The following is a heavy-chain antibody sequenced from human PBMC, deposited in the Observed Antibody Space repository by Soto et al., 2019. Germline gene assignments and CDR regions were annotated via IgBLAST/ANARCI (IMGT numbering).Heavy chain of an antibody. V-gene: IGHV4-39*05. D-gene: IGHD4-4*01. CDR3: VGGVTTPVDY. J-gene: IGHJ4*02. Sequence: SGTPSLTCTVSCGSISSSSFYWGWIRQPPGKGLEWIGSIYYSGSTYYNPSLKSRVTISVDTSKNQFSLKLSSVTAADTAVYYCVGGVTTPVDYWGQGTLVTVSS. CDR2: IYYSGST. CDR1: CGSISSSSFY.